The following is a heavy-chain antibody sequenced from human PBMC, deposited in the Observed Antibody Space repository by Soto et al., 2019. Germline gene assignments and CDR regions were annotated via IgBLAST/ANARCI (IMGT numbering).Heavy chain of an antibody. J-gene: IGHJ6*02. D-gene: IGHD3-10*01. CDR2: ISAYNGNT. V-gene: IGHV1-18*01. Sequence: ASVKVSCKASGYTFTSYGISWVRQAPGQGLEWMGWISAYNGNTNYAQKLQGRVTMTTDTSTSTAYMELRSLRSDDTAVYYCARDVLLWFGELFSGMDVWGQGTTVTVS. CDR3: ARDVLLWFGELFSGMDV. CDR1: GYTFTSYG.